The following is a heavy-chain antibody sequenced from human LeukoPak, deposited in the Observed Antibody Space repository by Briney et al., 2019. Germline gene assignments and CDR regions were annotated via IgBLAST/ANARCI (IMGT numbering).Heavy chain of an antibody. J-gene: IGHJ4*02. CDR1: GGSISSYY. CDR3: ATGRAAAGSLGY. Sequence: PSETLSLTCTVSGGSISSYYWSWIRQPPGKGLEWIGYIYYTGSTNFNPSLKSRVTTSLDTSKNQFSLKLNSVTAADTAVYYCATGRAAAGSLGYWGQVILVTVSS. D-gene: IGHD6-25*01. CDR2: IYYTGST. V-gene: IGHV4-59*01.